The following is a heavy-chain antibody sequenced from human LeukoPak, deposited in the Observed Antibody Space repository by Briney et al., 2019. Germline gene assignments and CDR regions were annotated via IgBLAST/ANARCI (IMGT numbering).Heavy chain of an antibody. CDR3: ATSRDFYDTSGYYPYYFDC. V-gene: IGHV3-30*03. D-gene: IGHD3-22*01. J-gene: IGHJ4*02. CDR1: GFTFSSYG. CDR2: IPNDRRNN. Sequence: GGSLRLSCAASGFTFSSYGMHWVRQAPGKGLEWVAVIPNDRRNNYYGDSVKGRFTISRDNSKNTLYLQMNSLRAEDTAVYYCATSRDFYDTSGYYPYYFDCWGQGTLVTVSS.